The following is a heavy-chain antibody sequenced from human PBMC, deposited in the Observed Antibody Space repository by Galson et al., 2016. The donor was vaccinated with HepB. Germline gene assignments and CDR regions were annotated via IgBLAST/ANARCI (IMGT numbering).Heavy chain of an antibody. CDR2: ISSSRSTI. V-gene: IGHV3-48*02. CDR1: GFILSTHS. D-gene: IGHD3-9*01. CDR3: ARDRYDILTGYYHGMDV. J-gene: IGHJ6*02. Sequence: SLRLSCAASGFILSTHSMNWVRQAPGKGLEWVSYISSSRSTIYYADPVKGRFTISRDNAKHSVHLQMNSLSDEDTAVYYCARDRYDILTGYYHGMDVWGQGTTVTVSS.